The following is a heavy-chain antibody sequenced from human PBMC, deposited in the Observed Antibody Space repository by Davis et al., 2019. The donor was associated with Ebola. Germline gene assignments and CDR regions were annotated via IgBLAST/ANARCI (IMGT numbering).Heavy chain of an antibody. Sequence: GESLKISCTGSGYTFINYAMSWVRQAPGKGLEWVSAISASGGSTYYADSVKGRFTISRDNSKNTLHLQLNSLRVEDTAIYYCAKDTSNVWFDVWGQGTMVTVAS. CDR1: GYTFINYA. D-gene: IGHD6-19*01. J-gene: IGHJ3*01. CDR3: AKDTSNVWFDV. CDR2: ISASGGST. V-gene: IGHV3-23*01.